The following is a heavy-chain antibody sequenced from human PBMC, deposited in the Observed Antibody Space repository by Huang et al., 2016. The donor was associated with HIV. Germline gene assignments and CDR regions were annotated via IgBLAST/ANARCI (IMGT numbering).Heavy chain of an antibody. D-gene: IGHD6-19*01. CDR2: RNHIGKT. CDR1: GGSFSGYY. V-gene: IGHV4-34*01. J-gene: IGHJ4*02. Sequence: QVQLRQWGAGLVKPSETLSLTCAVYGGSFSGYYWTWIRQSPGKGLEWIGERNHIGKTYDQPSLKSRVTISNDTAKNQFSLQLTSVSAADTGVYFCAREKAADSAWYGVYYFDYWGEGALVTVTS. CDR3: AREKAADSAWYGVYYFDY.